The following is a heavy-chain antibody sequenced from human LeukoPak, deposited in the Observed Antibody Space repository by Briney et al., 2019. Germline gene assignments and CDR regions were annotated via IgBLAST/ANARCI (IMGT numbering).Heavy chain of an antibody. CDR3: ARTNFVVVSAAPIDY. Sequence: ASVKVSCKASGYTFTSYGISWVRQAPGQGLEWMGWISAYNGNTNYAQKLQGRVTMTTDTSTSTAYMELRSLRSDDTAVYYCARTNFVVVSAAPIDYWGQGTLVTVSS. CDR2: ISAYNGNT. J-gene: IGHJ4*02. V-gene: IGHV1-18*01. CDR1: GYTFTSYG. D-gene: IGHD2-2*01.